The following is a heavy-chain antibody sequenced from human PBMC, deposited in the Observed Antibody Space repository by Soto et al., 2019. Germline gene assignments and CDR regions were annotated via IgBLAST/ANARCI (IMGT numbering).Heavy chain of an antibody. J-gene: IGHJ4*02. V-gene: IGHV3-30*04. D-gene: IGHD1-26*01. CDR3: ARGGGGKWEP. CDR2: ISDDEKKK. CDR1: GFTFSTYT. Sequence: VQLVESGGGVVQPEGSLRLSCAASGFTFSTYTMYWVRQAPGKGLEWVALISDDEKKKYSAESVEGRFFISRDNSRATLYLQMNSLRPEDTALYYCARGGGGKWEPWGQGTLVTVSS.